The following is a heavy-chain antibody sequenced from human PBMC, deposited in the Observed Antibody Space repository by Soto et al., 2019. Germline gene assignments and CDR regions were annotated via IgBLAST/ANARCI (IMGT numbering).Heavy chain of an antibody. D-gene: IGHD6-13*01. CDR2: ISWNSGSI. Sequence: GGSLRLSCAASGFTFDDYAMHWVRQAPGKGLEWVSGISWNSGSIGYADSVKGRFTISRDNAKNSLYLQMNSLRAEDTALYYCANGKGQQLALKDDYFYYWGQGTLVTVSS. CDR1: GFTFDDYA. V-gene: IGHV3-9*01. CDR3: ANGKGQQLALKDDYFYY. J-gene: IGHJ4*02.